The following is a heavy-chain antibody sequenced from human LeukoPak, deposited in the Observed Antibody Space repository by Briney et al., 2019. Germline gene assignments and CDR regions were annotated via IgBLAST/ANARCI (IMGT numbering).Heavy chain of an antibody. J-gene: IGHJ6*03. V-gene: IGHV4-34*01. CDR3: ARSSYRLYLHYYYYYHMDV. D-gene: IGHD2-2*02. CDR2: INHSGST. CDR1: GGSFSGYY. Sequence: PSETLSLTCAVYGGSFSGYYWSWIRQPPGKGLEWIGEINHSGSTNYNPSLKSRVTISVDTSKNQFSLKLSSVTAADTAVYYCARSSYRLYLHYYYYYHMDVWGKGTTVTVSS.